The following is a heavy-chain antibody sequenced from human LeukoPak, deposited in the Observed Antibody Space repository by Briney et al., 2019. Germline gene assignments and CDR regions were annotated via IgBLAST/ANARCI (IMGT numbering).Heavy chain of an antibody. CDR2: IFYSGST. J-gene: IGHJ5*02. CDR3: ARCKKNYYDSSGYHGDWFDP. V-gene: IGHV4-39*01. CDR1: GGSISTSNYY. D-gene: IGHD3-22*01. Sequence: SETLSLTCTVSGGSISTSNYYWGWIRQPPGKGLEWIGNIFYSGSTYYSPSLKSRVTISVDTSKNQFSLKLSSVTAADTAVYYCARCKKNYYDSSGYHGDWFDPWGQGTLVTVSS.